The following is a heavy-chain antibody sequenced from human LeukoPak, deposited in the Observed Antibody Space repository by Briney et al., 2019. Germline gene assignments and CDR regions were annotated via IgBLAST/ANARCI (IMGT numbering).Heavy chain of an antibody. CDR3: TIEGTYYYYMDV. V-gene: IGHV3-15*01. J-gene: IGHJ6*03. D-gene: IGHD3-10*01. CDR2: IKSKTDGGTT. Sequence: GGSLRLSCAASGFTFSNAWMSWVRQAPGKGLEWVGRIKSKTDGGTTDYAAPVKGRFTISRDDSKNTLYLQMNSLKTEDTAVYYCTIEGTYYYYMDVWGKGTTVTVSS. CDR1: GFTFSNAW.